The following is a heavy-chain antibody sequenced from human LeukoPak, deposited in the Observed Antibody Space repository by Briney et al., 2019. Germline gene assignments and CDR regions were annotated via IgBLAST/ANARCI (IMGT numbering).Heavy chain of an antibody. CDR3: ALSKAHSSSWYGNYFDY. CDR1: GFTFSSYW. Sequence: GGSLRLSCAASGFTFSSYWMSWVRQAPGKGLEWVANIKQDGSEKYYVDSVKGRFTISRDNAKNSLYLQMNSLKTEDTAVYYCALSKAHSSSWYGNYFDYWGQGTLVTVSS. D-gene: IGHD6-13*01. J-gene: IGHJ4*02. V-gene: IGHV3-7*03. CDR2: IKQDGSEK.